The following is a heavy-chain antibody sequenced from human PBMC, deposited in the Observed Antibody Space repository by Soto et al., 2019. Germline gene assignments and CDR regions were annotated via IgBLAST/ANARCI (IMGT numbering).Heavy chain of an antibody. Sequence: EVQLLESGGGLVQPGGSLRLSCAASGFTFSRYAMSWVRQAPGKGLEWVSAISGSGGSTYYADSVKGRFTISRDNSKNTLYLQMNSLRAEDTAVYYCAKGGDYGSGLFDTWGQGTLVTVSS. CDR1: GFTFSRYA. CDR2: ISGSGGST. CDR3: AKGGDYGSGLFDT. D-gene: IGHD3-10*01. J-gene: IGHJ5*02. V-gene: IGHV3-23*01.